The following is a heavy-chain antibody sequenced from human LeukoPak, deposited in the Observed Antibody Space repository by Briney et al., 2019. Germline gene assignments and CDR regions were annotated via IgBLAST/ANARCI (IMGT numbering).Heavy chain of an antibody. D-gene: IGHD2/OR15-2a*01. CDR2: IYTRGST. Sequence: SETLSLTCTVPGGSINNYYWSWIRQPAGKGLEWIGRIYTRGSTNYNHSLKSRVTMSVDTSKNQSSLKLSSVTAADTAVYYCDRGRYCNADICSGGDAFDIWGQGTMVSVSS. CDR1: GGSINNYY. V-gene: IGHV4-4*07. CDR3: DRGRYCNADICSGGDAFDI. J-gene: IGHJ3*02.